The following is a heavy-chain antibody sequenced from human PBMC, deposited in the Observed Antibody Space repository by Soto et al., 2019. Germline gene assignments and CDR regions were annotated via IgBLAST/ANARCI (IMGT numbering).Heavy chain of an antibody. D-gene: IGHD4-17*01. CDR3: ARSEATVLDY. Sequence: PSETLSLTCAVSGGSISSGGYSWSWIRQPPGKGLEWIGEIYHSGSTNYNPSLKSRVTISVDKSKNQFSLKLSSVTAADTAVYYCARSEATVLDYWGQGTLVTVSS. CDR2: IYHSGST. J-gene: IGHJ4*02. V-gene: IGHV4-30-2*01. CDR1: GGSISSGGYS.